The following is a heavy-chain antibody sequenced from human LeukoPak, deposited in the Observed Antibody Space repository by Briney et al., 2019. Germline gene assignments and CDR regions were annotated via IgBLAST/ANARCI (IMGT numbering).Heavy chain of an antibody. CDR1: GFTFSDYW. CDR3: ARGTGNYYGY. V-gene: IGHV3-74*01. CDR2: IKSDGSST. D-gene: IGHD3/OR15-3a*01. Sequence: GGSLRLSCAASGFTFSDYWMHWVRQAPGKGLVWVSRIKSDGSSTSYTDSVKGRFTITRDSAKNTLYLQMNSLRAEDTAVYYCARGTGNYYGYWGQGTLVTVSS. J-gene: IGHJ4*02.